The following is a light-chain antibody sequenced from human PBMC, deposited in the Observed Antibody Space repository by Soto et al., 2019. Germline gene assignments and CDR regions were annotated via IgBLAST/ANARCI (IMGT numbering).Light chain of an antibody. J-gene: IGKJ1*01. CDR1: QSVSSIY. CDR3: QQYGSSPWT. CDR2: GAS. Sequence: EIVLTQSPGTLSLSQGERATLSCRASQSVSSIYLAWYQQKPGQAPRLFIYGASTRATGIPGRFSGSGSGTDFTLTISRLEPEDFAVYYCQQYGSSPWTFGQGTKVEIK. V-gene: IGKV3-20*01.